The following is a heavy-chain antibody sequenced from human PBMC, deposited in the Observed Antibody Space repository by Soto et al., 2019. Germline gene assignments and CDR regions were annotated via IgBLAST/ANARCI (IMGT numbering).Heavy chain of an antibody. Sequence: PGGSLRLSCVASGFTFSDYAMSWVRQAPGKGLEWVAAIVSHGGSTYYADSVKGRSTISRDNPKNTLYLQMNSLGAEDTAIYYFAKGGGFFGVTIGNSYYYYMDVWGKGTTVTVSS. CDR2: IVSHGGST. CDR3: AKGGGFFGVTIGNSYYYYMDV. V-gene: IGHV3-23*01. CDR1: GFTFSDYA. J-gene: IGHJ6*03. D-gene: IGHD3-3*01.